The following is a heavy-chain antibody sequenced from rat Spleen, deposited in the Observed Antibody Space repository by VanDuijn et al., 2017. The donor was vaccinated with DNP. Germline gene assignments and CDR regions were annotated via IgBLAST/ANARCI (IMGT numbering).Heavy chain of an antibody. CDR1: GFSLTTYT. CDR3: AKDITDYFSGVMDV. CDR2: ITSRAGTT. V-gene: IGHV5-31*01. Sequence: VQLKESGPGLVQPSQTLSLTCTVSGFSLTTYTLNWIRQPPGEGLEWIASITSRAGTTSYADSVKGRFTVSRDDAGNTLYLQMNSLRSEDTATYYCAKDITDYFSGVMDVWGQGTSVTVSS. J-gene: IGHJ4*01. D-gene: IGHD1-1*01.